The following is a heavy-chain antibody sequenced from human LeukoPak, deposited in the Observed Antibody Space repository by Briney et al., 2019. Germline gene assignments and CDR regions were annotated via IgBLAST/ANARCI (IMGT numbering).Heavy chain of an antibody. Sequence: PSETLSLTCTVSGGSISSGSYYWSWIRQPAGKGLEWIGRIYTSGSTNYNPSLKSRVTISVDTSKNQFSLKLSSVTAADTAVYYCARDPRLRHFDYWGQGTLVSVSS. CDR3: ARDPRLRHFDY. J-gene: IGHJ4*02. V-gene: IGHV4-61*02. D-gene: IGHD5-12*01. CDR2: IYTSGST. CDR1: GGSISSGSYY.